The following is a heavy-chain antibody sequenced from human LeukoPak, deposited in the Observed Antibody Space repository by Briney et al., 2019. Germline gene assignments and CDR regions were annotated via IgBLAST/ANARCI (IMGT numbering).Heavy chain of an antibody. CDR1: GFTFSTYV. Sequence: GGSLRFSCSVSGFTFSTYVMHWFRQAPGKGLEYVSAISSDGDNTYYADSVKGRFTISRDNSKTTLYLQMSSLRADDTAVYYCVRGTGYWGQGTLVTVSS. CDR2: ISSDGDNT. V-gene: IGHV3-64D*06. CDR3: VRGTGY. J-gene: IGHJ4*02.